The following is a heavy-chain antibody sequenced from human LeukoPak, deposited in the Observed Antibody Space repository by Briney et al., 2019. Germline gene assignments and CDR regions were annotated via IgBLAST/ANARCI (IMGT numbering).Heavy chain of an antibody. CDR1: GFTFSSYA. J-gene: IGHJ4*02. CDR2: ISGSGGST. CDR3: ARSGSYLEFDY. Sequence: GGSLRLSCAASGFTFSSYAMSWVRQAPGNGLEWVSAISGSGGSTYYADSVKGRFTISRDNSKNTLYLQMNSLRAEDTAVYYCARSGSYLEFDYWGQGTLVTVSS. D-gene: IGHD1-26*01. V-gene: IGHV3-23*01.